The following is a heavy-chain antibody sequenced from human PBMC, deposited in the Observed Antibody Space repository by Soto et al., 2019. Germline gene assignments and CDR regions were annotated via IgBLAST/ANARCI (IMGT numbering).Heavy chain of an antibody. J-gene: IGHJ4*02. CDR3: AKVKISDGY. D-gene: IGHD3-3*01. V-gene: IGHV3-23*01. CDR2: ISGSGGST. CDR1: GFTFSSSA. Sequence: GGSLRLSCAVSGFTFSSSAMSWVRQAPGKGLEWVSGISGSGGSTYYADSVKGRFTISRDNSQNTLYLQMNSLRAEDTAVYYCAKVKISDGYWGQGTLVTVSS.